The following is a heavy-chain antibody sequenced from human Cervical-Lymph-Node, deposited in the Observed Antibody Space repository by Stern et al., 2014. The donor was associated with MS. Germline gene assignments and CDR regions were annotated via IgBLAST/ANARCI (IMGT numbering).Heavy chain of an antibody. Sequence: EVQLLESGGGLVQPGGSLRLSCAASGFTFSSYDMHWVRQATGKGLEWVSAIGTAGDTYYPGSVKGRFTISRENAKNSLYLQMNSLRAGDTAVYYCARDYGDFVLDYWGQGTLVTVSS. D-gene: IGHD4-17*01. J-gene: IGHJ4*02. V-gene: IGHV3-13*01. CDR3: ARDYGDFVLDY. CDR2: IGTAGDT. CDR1: GFTFSSYD.